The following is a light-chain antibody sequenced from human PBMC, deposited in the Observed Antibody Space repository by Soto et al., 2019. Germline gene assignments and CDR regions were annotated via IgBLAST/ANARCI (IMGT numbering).Light chain of an antibody. CDR2: GAS. V-gene: IGKV3-20*01. J-gene: IGKJ1*01. CDR3: QQYGSSPPWT. CDR1: QSVSSSY. Sequence: EIVLTQSRGTLSLSPGERAILSCRANQSVSSSYLAWYQQKPGQAPRLLIYGASSRATGIPDRFSGSGSGTDFSLTISRLEPEDFAVYYCQQYGSSPPWTFGQGTKVEIK.